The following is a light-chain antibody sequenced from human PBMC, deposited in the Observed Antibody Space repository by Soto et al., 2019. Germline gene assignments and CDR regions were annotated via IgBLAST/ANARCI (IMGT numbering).Light chain of an antibody. CDR1: QTISRN. V-gene: IGKV1-39*01. CDR3: QQSYDTPLT. J-gene: IGKJ4*01. Sequence: DIQMTQSPVSLSASVGDRATITCRASQTISRNLNWYQQKPGKAPKLLIFAASSLQSGVPLRFSGSGSGTEFTLTISSLQPEDFATYYCQQSYDTPLTFGGGTKVEIK. CDR2: AAS.